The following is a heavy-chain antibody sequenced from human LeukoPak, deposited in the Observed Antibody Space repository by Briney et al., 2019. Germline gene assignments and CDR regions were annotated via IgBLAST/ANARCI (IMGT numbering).Heavy chain of an antibody. CDR2: VSGGGDST. V-gene: IGHV3-23*01. D-gene: IGHD3-3*01. Sequence: GGSLRLSCAASGFTVSTNYMNWVRQAPGKGLEWVSAVSGGGDSTYYTDSVKGRFTISRDNSKNTLYLQMNSLRAEDTAVYYCAKDLGTTNLWRAFDYWGQGTLVTVSS. J-gene: IGHJ4*02. CDR3: AKDLGTTNLWRAFDY. CDR1: GFTVSTNY.